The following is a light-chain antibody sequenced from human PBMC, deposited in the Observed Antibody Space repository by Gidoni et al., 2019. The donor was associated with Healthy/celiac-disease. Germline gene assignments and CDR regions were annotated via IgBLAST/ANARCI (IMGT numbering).Light chain of an antibody. CDR3: AAWDDSLNGPGVV. Sequence: QSVLTQPPSASGTPGKRVTSSCSGSSSNIGSNTVNWYQQLPGTAPKLLIYSNNQRPSGVPDRFSGSKSGTSASLAISGLQSEDEADYYCAAWDDSLNGPGVVFGGGTKLTVL. J-gene: IGLJ2*01. V-gene: IGLV1-44*01. CDR1: SSNIGSNT. CDR2: SNN.